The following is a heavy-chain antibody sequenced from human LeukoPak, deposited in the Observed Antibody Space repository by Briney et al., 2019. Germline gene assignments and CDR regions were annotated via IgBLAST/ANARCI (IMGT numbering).Heavy chain of an antibody. CDR1: GFTFSDYY. D-gene: IGHD3-22*01. CDR2: ISSSGSTI. V-gene: IGHV3-11*01. J-gene: IGHJ4*02. CDR3: ARVKATQTYYYDSSAESGYFDY. Sequence: GGSLRLSCAASGFTFSDYYMSWIRQAPGKGLEWVLYISSSGSTIYYADSVKGRFTISRDNAKNSLYLQMNSLRAEDTAVYYCARVKATQTYYYDSSAESGYFDYWGQGTLVTVSS.